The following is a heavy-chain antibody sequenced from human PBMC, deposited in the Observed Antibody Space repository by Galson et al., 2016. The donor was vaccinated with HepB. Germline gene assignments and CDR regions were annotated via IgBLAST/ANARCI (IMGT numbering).Heavy chain of an antibody. CDR3: AKRRFWELSTDV. J-gene: IGHJ6*04. V-gene: IGHV3-30*18. Sequence: SLRLSCAASGFTFSSYGMHWVRQAPGKGLQWVAVIAYDGSNEYYADSVKGRFAISRDNSKNTLYLQMNSLRAEDTAVYYCAKRRFWELSTDVWGKGTTVTVSS. CDR2: IAYDGSNE. D-gene: IGHD3-10*01. CDR1: GFTFSSYG.